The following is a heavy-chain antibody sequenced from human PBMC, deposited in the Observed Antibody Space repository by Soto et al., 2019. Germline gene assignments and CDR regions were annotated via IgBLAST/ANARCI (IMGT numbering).Heavy chain of an antibody. CDR3: AREANYDFCSGYYPDAFDI. V-gene: IGHV4-30-4*01. Sequence: PSETLSLICTVPGGSISSGDYYWGWIRQPPGKGLVWIGYIYYSGSTYYNPSLKSRFTISVDTSKNQFSLKLSSVTAADTAVYYCAREANYDFCSGYYPDAFDIWGQGTMVTVSS. D-gene: IGHD3-3*01. CDR2: IYYSGST. CDR1: GGSISSGDYY. J-gene: IGHJ3*02.